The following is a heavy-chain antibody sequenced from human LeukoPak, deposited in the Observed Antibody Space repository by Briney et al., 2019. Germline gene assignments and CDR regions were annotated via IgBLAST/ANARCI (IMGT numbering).Heavy chain of an antibody. CDR1: GGSISSSIYN. Sequence: PSETLSLTCTVSGGSISSSIYNWGWIRQPPGKGLEWIGSIYYTGSTYYNPSLKSRVTISVDTSKNQCTLKLNSVTAADTAVHYCARSSSWYHFDYWGQGTLVTVSS. J-gene: IGHJ4*02. D-gene: IGHD6-13*01. CDR2: IYYTGST. CDR3: ARSSSWYHFDY. V-gene: IGHV4-39*01.